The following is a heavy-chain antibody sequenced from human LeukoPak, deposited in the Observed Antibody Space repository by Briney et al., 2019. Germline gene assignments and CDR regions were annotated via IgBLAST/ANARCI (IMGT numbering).Heavy chain of an antibody. CDR3: ARDRGNSSPLDP. D-gene: IGHD4-23*01. CDR1: GGSISSYY. Sequence: SETLSLTRTVSGGSISSYYWSWIRQPPGKGLEWIGYIYYSGSTNYNPSLKSRVTISVDTSKNQFSLKLSSVTAADTAVYYCARDRGNSSPLDPWGQGTLVTVSS. V-gene: IGHV4-59*01. J-gene: IGHJ5*02. CDR2: IYYSGST.